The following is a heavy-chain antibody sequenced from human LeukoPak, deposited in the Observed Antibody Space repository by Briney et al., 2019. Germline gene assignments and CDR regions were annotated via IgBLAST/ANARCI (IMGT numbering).Heavy chain of an antibody. CDR1: GFIFTNVW. J-gene: IGHJ4*02. V-gene: IGHV3-15*01. CDR2: IKSKTDGGTT. Sequence: PGGSRRPSLAASGFIFTNVWMAGVRQAPGKGRGGVGGIKSKTDGGTTDYAAPVKGRFTISRDDSKNTLYLQINSLKTEDTAVYYCGMEWLSGFDYWGQGTLVTVSS. CDR3: GMEWLSGFDY. D-gene: IGHD3-3*01.